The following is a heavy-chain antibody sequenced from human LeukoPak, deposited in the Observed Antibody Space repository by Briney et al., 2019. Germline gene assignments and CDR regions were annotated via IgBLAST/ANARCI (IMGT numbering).Heavy chain of an antibody. Sequence: GGSLRLSCAASGFTFSDYYMTWIRQAPGKGLEWVSYISSTDTTYYADSVKGRFTVSRDNAKNSLFLQMHSLRAEDTAVYYRARGIRGSDPDYWGQGTLLTVSS. CDR2: ISSTDTT. CDR1: GFTFSDYY. CDR3: ARGIRGSDPDY. D-gene: IGHD5-12*01. J-gene: IGHJ4*02. V-gene: IGHV3-11*01.